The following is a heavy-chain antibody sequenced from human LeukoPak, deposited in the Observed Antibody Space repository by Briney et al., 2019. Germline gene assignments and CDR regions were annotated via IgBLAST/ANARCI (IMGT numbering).Heavy chain of an antibody. Sequence: SETLSLTCTVSGGSISSSSYYWGWIRQPPGKGLEWIGSIYYSGSTYYNPSLKSRVTISVDTSKNQFSLKLSSVTAADTAVYYCARVYDSSGYQATFDYWGQGTLVTVSS. CDR3: ARVYDSSGYQATFDY. V-gene: IGHV4-39*07. J-gene: IGHJ4*02. CDR2: IYYSGST. CDR1: GGSISSSSYY. D-gene: IGHD3-22*01.